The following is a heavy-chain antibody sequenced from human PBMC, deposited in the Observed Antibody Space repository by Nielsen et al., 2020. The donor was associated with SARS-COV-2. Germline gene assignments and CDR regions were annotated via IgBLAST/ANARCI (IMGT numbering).Heavy chain of an antibody. D-gene: IGHD1-1*01. J-gene: IGHJ4*02. CDR3: ATNFPGTTVDY. CDR2: IYTSGST. Sequence: SETLSLTCTVSGGSISSSSYYWSWIRQPAGKGLEWIGRIYTSGSTNYNPSLKSRVTISVDTSKNQFSLKLSSVTAADTAVYYCATNFPGTTVDYWGQGTLVTVSS. V-gene: IGHV4-61*02. CDR1: GGSISSSSYY.